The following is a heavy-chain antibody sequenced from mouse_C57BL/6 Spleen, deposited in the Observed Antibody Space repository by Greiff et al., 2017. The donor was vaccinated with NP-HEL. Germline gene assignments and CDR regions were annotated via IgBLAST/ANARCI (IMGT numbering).Heavy chain of an antibody. CDR3: ARGDTTVVADWYFDV. J-gene: IGHJ1*03. D-gene: IGHD1-1*01. Sequence: QVQLQQSGAELARPGASVKLSCKASGYTFTSYGISWVKQRTGQGLEWIGEIYPRSGNTYYNEKFKGKATLTADKSSSTAYMELRSLTSEDSAVYFCARGDTTVVADWYFDVWGTGTTVTVSS. V-gene: IGHV1-81*01. CDR2: IYPRSGNT. CDR1: GYTFTSYG.